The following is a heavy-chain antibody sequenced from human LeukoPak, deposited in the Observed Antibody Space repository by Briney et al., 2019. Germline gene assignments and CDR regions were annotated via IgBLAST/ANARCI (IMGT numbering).Heavy chain of an antibody. CDR1: GGSFSGYY. CDR2: INHSGST. Sequence: SETLSLTCAAYGGSFSGYYWSWIRQPPGKGLEWIAEINHSGSTNYNPYLKSRVTISVDTSKNQFSLKLSSVTAADTAVYYCARTPSRGSGSYYKDRRYYFDYWGRGTLVTVSS. J-gene: IGHJ4*02. V-gene: IGHV4-34*01. CDR3: ARTPSRGSGSYYKDRRYYFDY. D-gene: IGHD3-10*01.